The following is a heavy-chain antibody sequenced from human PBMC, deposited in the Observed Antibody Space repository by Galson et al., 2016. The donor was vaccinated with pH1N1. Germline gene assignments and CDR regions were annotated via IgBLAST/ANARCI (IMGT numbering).Heavy chain of an antibody. V-gene: IGHV3-23*01. CDR2: ISASGAST. CDR3: VKYDSSGYYYGRLAN. D-gene: IGHD3-22*01. CDR1: FSVFA. J-gene: IGHJ4*02. Sequence: FSVFAMCWVRQAPGKGLEWVSGISASGASTHFADSVKGRFTISRDNSKNALYLEMNSLTGEDTAFYYCVKYDSSGYYYGRLANWGQGTLVTVSS.